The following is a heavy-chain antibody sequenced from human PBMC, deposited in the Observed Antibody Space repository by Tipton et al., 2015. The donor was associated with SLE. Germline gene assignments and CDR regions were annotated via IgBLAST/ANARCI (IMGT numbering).Heavy chain of an antibody. CDR3: ARRPWGDYYMDY. CDR1: GGSINSRY. Sequence: TLSLTCTVSGGSINSRYWSWIRQPPGKGLEWIGNIYYSGSTYYNPSLKSRVTISVDTSKNQFSLKLSSVTAADTAVYYCARRPWGDYYMDYWGQGTLVTVSS. D-gene: IGHD3-16*01. CDR2: IYYSGST. J-gene: IGHJ4*02. V-gene: IGHV4-59*04.